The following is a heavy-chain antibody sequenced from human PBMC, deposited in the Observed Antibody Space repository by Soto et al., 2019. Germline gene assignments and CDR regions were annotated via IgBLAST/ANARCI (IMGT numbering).Heavy chain of an antibody. CDR1: GGSISSGGYY. V-gene: IGHV4-31*03. CDR3: ARLRIYYYGSGNFDY. CDR2: IYYSWST. J-gene: IGHJ4*02. Sequence: QVQLQESGPGLVKPSQTLSLTCTVSGGSISSGGYYWSWIRQHPGKGLEWMGYIYYSWSTYYNPSPNSRVTISVDTSKNHFSLKLSSVTAADTAVYYCARLRIYYYGSGNFDYWGQGTLVTVSS. D-gene: IGHD3-10*01.